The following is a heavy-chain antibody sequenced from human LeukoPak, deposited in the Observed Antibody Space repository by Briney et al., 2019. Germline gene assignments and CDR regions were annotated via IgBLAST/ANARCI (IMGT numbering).Heavy chain of an antibody. CDR3: AKDSFTIFGVVNYFDY. D-gene: IGHD3-3*01. CDR1: GFTFSSYA. J-gene: IGHJ4*02. V-gene: IGHV3-23*01. CDR2: ISGSGDST. Sequence: GGSLRLSCAASGFTFSSYAMSWVRQAPGKGLEWVSAISGSGDSTYCADSVKGRFTVSRDKFKNKLYLQMNSLRAEDTAVYYCAKDSFTIFGVVNYFDYWGQGTLVTVSS.